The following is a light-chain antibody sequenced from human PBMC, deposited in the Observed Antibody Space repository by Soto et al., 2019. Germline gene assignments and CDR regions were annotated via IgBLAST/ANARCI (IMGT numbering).Light chain of an antibody. Sequence: EIVLTQSPGTVSLSPGERATLSCRASQSVFNNHIGWYQQKPGQAPRRLIFGASFRATGIPDRFSGSGSGTDFTLTISRLEPEDFAVYYCRQYGSSPTTFGQGTKVDIK. CDR1: QSVFNNH. J-gene: IGKJ1*01. CDR3: RQYGSSPTT. CDR2: GAS. V-gene: IGKV3-20*01.